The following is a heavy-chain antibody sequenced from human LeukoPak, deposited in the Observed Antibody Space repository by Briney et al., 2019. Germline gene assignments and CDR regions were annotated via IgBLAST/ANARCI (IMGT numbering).Heavy chain of an antibody. CDR3: AKAPVTTCRGAFCYPFDY. CDR1: GFTFSTYG. J-gene: IGHJ4*02. CDR2: IRYDGSNK. D-gene: IGHD2-15*01. V-gene: IGHV3-30*02. Sequence: GGSLRLSCAASGFTFSTYGMYWVRQAPGKGLEWVAFIRYDGSNKYYADSVKGRFTISRDNSKNTLYLQMNRLRPEDAAVYYCAKAPVTTCRGAFCYPFDYWGLGTLVTVSS.